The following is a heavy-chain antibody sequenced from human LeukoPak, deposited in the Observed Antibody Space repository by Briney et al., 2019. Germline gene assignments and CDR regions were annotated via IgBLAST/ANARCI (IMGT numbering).Heavy chain of an antibody. CDR3: AKDHGGGPATYYFDY. CDR1: GFTFSSYG. J-gene: IGHJ4*02. V-gene: IGHV3-23*01. Sequence: PGGSLRLSCAASGFTFSSYGMSGVRQAPGKGLEWVSAISGSGGSTYYADSVKGRFTISRDNSKNTLYLQMNSLRAEDTAVYYCAKDHGGGPATYYFDYWGQGTLVTVSS. CDR2: ISGSGGST.